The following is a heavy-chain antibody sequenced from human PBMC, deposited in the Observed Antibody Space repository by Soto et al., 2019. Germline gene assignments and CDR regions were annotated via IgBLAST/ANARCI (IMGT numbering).Heavy chain of an antibody. J-gene: IGHJ6*03. Sequence: GGSLRLSCAASGFTFSSYWMSWVRQAPGKGLEWVANIKQDGSEKYYVDSVKGRFTISRDNAKNSLYLQMNSLRADATAVYYCARDAEYSSPPWYYYYYMDVWGKGTTVTVSS. D-gene: IGHD6-6*01. CDR1: GFTFSSYW. CDR2: IKQDGSEK. CDR3: ARDAEYSSPPWYYYYYMDV. V-gene: IGHV3-7*01.